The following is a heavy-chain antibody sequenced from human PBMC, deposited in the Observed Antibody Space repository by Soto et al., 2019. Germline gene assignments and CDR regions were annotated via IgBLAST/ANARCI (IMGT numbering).Heavy chain of an antibody. J-gene: IGHJ6*02. CDR2: IYHSAST. V-gene: IGHV4-59*01. CDR3: AGSSGSGNYGMDV. Sequence: PSETLSLTCTVSGGSISSYYWSWIRQPPGKGLEWIGYIYHSASTNYNPSLRSRVTISVDTSKNQSSLKLRSVTAADTAVYYCAGSSGSGNYGMDVWGQGTTVTV. CDR1: GGSISSYY. D-gene: IGHD3-10*01.